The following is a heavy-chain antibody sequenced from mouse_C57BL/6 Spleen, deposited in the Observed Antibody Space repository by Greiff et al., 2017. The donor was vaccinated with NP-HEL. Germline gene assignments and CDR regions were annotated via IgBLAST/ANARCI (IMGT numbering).Heavy chain of an antibody. V-gene: IGHV5-9*01. D-gene: IGHD1-1*01. CDR1: GFTFSSYT. CDR2: ISGGGGNT. CDR3: ARHNYGSSYGGYCDV. J-gene: IGHJ1*03. Sequence: EVKLVESGGGLVKPGGSLKLSCAASGFTFSSYTMSWVRQTPEKRLEWVATISGGGGNTYYPDSVKGRFTISRDNAKNTLYLQMSSLRSEDTALYYCARHNYGSSYGGYCDVWGTGTTVTVSS.